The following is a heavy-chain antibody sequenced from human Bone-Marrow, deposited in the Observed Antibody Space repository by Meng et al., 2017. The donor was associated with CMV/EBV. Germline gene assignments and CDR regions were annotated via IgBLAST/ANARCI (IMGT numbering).Heavy chain of an antibody. V-gene: IGHV3-7*01. Sequence: GESLKIPCAASGFTFSSYGMSWVRQAPGKGLEWVANIKQDGSEIYYVDSVKGRFTISRDNAKNALYLQMNSLRAEDTAVYYCARGGHSSGWYPRWGQGTVVTVSS. CDR2: IKQDGSEI. CDR1: GFTFSSYG. CDR3: ARGGHSSGWYPR. D-gene: IGHD6-19*01. J-gene: IGHJ4*02.